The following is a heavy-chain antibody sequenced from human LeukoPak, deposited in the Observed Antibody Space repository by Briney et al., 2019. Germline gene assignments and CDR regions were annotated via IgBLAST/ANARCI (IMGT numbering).Heavy chain of an antibody. D-gene: IGHD3-10*01. V-gene: IGHV3-7*01. CDR3: ARDRRGGKSYYFRGMDV. Sequence: GGSLRLSCGASGFTFRNFWMNWVRQAPGKGLEWVANIKDDGSDKYYVDSVKGRFSISKDNAKNSLYLQMNSLRVEDTAVYYCARDRRGGKSYYFRGMDVWGQGTTVTVSS. CDR2: IKDDGSDK. J-gene: IGHJ6*02. CDR1: GFTFRNFW.